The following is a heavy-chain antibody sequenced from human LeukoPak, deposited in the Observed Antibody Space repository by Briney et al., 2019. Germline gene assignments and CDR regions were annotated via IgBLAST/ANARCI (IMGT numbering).Heavy chain of an antibody. J-gene: IGHJ6*03. CDR1: GGTFSSYA. CDR3: ASQPSRHYYYYYTHV. CDR2: IIPIFGTA. D-gene: IGHD2-2*01. V-gene: IGHV1-69*05. Sequence: GASVKVSCKASGGTFSSYAISWVRQAPGQGLEWMGGIIPIFGTANYAQKFQGRVTITTDESTSTAYMELSSLRSEDTAVYYCASQPSRHYYYYYTHVWGKGTTVTVSS.